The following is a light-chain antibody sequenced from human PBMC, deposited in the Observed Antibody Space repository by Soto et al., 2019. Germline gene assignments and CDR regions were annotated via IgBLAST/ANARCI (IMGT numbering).Light chain of an antibody. J-gene: IGLJ1*01. CDR3: QTYDSSLSGYV. CDR1: SSNIGAGYD. CDR2: GNS. V-gene: IGLV1-40*01. Sequence: QSALTQPPSVSGAPGQKVTISCTGSSSNIGAGYDVNWYQQLPGTAPKLLIHGNSNRPSGVPDRFSGSKSGTSASLAITGLQAEDEADYFCQTYDSSLSGYVFGTGTKSPS.